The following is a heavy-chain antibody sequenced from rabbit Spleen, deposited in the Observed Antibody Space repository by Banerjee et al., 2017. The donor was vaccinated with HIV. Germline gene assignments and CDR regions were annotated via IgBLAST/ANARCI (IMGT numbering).Heavy chain of an antibody. CDR3: AKDNSGSGGAWMDYLNW. CDR2: IDPVFGVT. J-gene: IGHJ4*01. Sequence: QLVESGGGLVQPGGSLKLSCKASGFDYSAYYMSWVRQAPGKGLEWIGYIDPVFGVTVYANWVNGRFTISRDNAQSTLYLQLNSLTAADTATYFCAKDNSGSGGAWMDYLNWWGQGTLVTVS. D-gene: IGHD1-1*01. CDR1: GFDYSAYY. V-gene: IGHV1S7*01.